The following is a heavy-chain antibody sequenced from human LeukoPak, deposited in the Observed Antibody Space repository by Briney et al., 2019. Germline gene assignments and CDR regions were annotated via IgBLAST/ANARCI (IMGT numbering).Heavy chain of an antibody. Sequence: PSETLSLTCTVSGGSISSYYWSWLRQPPGKGLEWIGYIYYSGSTNYNPSLKSRVTISVDTSKNQFSLKLSSVTAADTAVYYCARRPDYYDIGFDPWGQGTLVTVSS. CDR2: IYYSGST. D-gene: IGHD3-9*01. CDR3: ARRPDYYDIGFDP. CDR1: GGSISSYY. J-gene: IGHJ5*02. V-gene: IGHV4-59*08.